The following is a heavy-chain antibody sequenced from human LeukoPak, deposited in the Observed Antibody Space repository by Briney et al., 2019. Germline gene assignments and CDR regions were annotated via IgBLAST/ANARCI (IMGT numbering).Heavy chain of an antibody. CDR2: ICSNDNNT. J-gene: IGHJ4*02. V-gene: IGHV3-23*01. CDR3: AKGTSSSCYSAPNY. CDR1: GFTFSSYA. D-gene: IGHD2-15*01. Sequence: HPGGSLRLSCAASGFTFSSYAMNSVRQAPGKGLEWVSAICSNDNNTYYANSVKGRFTISRDNSKNTLSLQLNSLRAEDTAVYYCAKGTSSSCYSAPNYWGQGTLVTVSS.